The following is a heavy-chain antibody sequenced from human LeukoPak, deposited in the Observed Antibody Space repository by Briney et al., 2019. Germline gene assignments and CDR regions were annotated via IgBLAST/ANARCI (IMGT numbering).Heavy chain of an antibody. CDR1: GFTFSSYE. CDR3: ARGSELTKTSGHYSFDY. V-gene: IGHV4-4*07. J-gene: IGHJ4*02. CDR2: ISGYGTP. D-gene: IGHD4-11*01. Sequence: LRLSCAASGFTFSSYEMNWVRQAPGKGLEWIGRISGYGTPYYNPSLESRVTISLDRSNNQFFLKLTSLTAAYTPVYYCARGSELTKTSGHYSFDYWGQGTLVSVSS.